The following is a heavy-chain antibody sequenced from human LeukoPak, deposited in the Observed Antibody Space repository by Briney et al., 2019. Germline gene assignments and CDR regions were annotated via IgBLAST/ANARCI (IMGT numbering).Heavy chain of an antibody. V-gene: IGHV3-20*01. Sequence: GGSLRLSCAASGFTFDDYGMSWVRQVPGQGLEWVSHITGNGGSTAYADSVKGRFTISRDNAKKSLYLQMNSLRVEDTALYHGARWGTTSDYGGWFDPWGQGTLVTVSS. CDR1: GFTFDDYG. D-gene: IGHD3-16*01. CDR3: ARWGTTSDYGGWFDP. J-gene: IGHJ5*02. CDR2: ITGNGGST.